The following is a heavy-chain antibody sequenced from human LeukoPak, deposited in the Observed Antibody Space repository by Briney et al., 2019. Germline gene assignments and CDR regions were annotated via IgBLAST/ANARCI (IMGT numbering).Heavy chain of an antibody. V-gene: IGHV1-18*01. J-gene: IGHJ4*02. CDR2: ISAYNGNT. CDR3: ARDNYYGSGSYYTGVDY. D-gene: IGHD3-10*01. CDR1: GGTFSSYA. Sequence: SXXVSCKASGGTFSSYAISWVRQAPGQGHEWTGWISAYNGNTNYAQKLQRRGTMTTDTSTSTAYMELRSLRSDDTALYYCARDNYYGSGSYYTGVDYWGQGTLVTVSS.